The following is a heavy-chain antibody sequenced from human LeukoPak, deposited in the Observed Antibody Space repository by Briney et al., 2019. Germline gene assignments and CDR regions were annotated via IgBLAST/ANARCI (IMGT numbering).Heavy chain of an antibody. D-gene: IGHD3-10*01. CDR1: GFTFSSYS. J-gene: IGHJ4*02. CDR3: SVQRVRGVSQC. V-gene: IGHV3-21*01. CDR2: ISSSSSYI. Sequence: GGSLRLSCAASGFTFSSYSMNWVRQAPGKGLEWVSSISSSSSYIYYADSVKGRFTISRDNAKNSLYLQMNSLRAEDTAGYYCSVQRVRGVSQCRGQGPLVTVSS.